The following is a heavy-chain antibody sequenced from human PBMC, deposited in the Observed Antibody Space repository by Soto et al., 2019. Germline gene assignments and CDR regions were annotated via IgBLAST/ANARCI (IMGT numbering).Heavy chain of an antibody. J-gene: IGHJ6*02. CDR2: ISGYNGNT. Sequence: TYAISWVRQAPGQGPEWVGWISGYNGNTNYAQKFQGRVTLTRDTSTKTAFMELRSLTGDDTAVYYCAREYGMVVWGQGTTVTVSS. CDR3: AREYGMVV. V-gene: IGHV1-18*01. CDR1: TYA.